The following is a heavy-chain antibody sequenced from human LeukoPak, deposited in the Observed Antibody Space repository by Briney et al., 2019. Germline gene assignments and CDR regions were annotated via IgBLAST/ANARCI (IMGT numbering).Heavy chain of an antibody. Sequence: GSLRLSCAASGFTLSSYEMNWVRQTPGKGLKWVSYIGSSGRSIFYADSVKGRFTISRDNAKNSLYLQMNSLRGEDTAVYYCARATYDSSGYPFSWGQGTLVTVSS. J-gene: IGHJ5*02. CDR1: GFTLSSYE. D-gene: IGHD3-22*01. V-gene: IGHV3-48*03. CDR3: ARATYDSSGYPFS. CDR2: IGSSGRSI.